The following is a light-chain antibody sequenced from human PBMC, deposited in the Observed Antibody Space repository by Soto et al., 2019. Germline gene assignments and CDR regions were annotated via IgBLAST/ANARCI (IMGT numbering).Light chain of an antibody. CDR2: SAS. J-gene: IGKJ4*01. CDR3: QQYYRWPVT. Sequence: EIVMTQSPATLSVSPGERVTFSCRASQTISNKLAWYQHKPGQAPRLLISSASTGATGIPARFSGSWSGTEFTLTINSLQSEDFAVYYCQQYYRWPVTFGGGTKLEIK. V-gene: IGKV3-15*01. CDR1: QTISNK.